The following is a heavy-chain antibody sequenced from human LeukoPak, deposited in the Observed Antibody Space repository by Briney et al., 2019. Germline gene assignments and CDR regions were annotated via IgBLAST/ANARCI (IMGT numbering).Heavy chain of an antibody. CDR3: ARDPHFYDSSGYYYPFFDY. CDR2: IYYSGST. J-gene: IGHJ4*02. Sequence: SETLSLTCTVSGGPISSYYWSWIRQPPGKGLEWIGYIYYSGSTNYNPSLKSRVTISVDTSKNQFSLKLSSVTAADTAVYYCARDPHFYDSSGYYYPFFDYWGQGTLVTVSS. V-gene: IGHV4-59*01. D-gene: IGHD3-22*01. CDR1: GGPISSYY.